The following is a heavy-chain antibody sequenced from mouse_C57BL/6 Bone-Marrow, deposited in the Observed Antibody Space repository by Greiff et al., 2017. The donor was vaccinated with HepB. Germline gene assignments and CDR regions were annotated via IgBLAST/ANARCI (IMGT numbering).Heavy chain of an antibody. V-gene: IGHV5-6*01. Sequence: EVMLVESGGDLVKPGGSLKLSCAASGFTFSSYGMSWVRQTPDKRLEWVATISSGGSYTYYPDSVKGRFTISRDNAKNTLYLQMSSLKSEDTAMYYCARHPHYYGSRTGGFAYWGQGTLVTVSA. D-gene: IGHD1-1*01. J-gene: IGHJ3*01. CDR1: GFTFSSYG. CDR3: ARHPHYYGSRTGGFAY. CDR2: ISSGGSYT.